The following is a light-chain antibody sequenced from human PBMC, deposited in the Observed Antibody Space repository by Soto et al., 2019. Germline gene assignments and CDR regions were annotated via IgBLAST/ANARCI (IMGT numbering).Light chain of an antibody. CDR3: QQSDSLPFP. V-gene: IGKV1-39*01. Sequence: DIQMTQSPSSMYASIGDRVTITCRASQTITTYLHWYQQKPGTAPRLVIYTSSRLQSGVPSRFSGSVSGTDFTLSISSLQPEDFATNYFQQSDSLPFPFGPGTKVDFK. CDR2: TSS. CDR1: QTITTY. J-gene: IGKJ3*01.